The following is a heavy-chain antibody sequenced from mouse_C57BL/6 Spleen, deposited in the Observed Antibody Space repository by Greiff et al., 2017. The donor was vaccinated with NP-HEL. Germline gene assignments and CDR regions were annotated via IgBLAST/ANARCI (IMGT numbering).Heavy chain of an antibody. J-gene: IGHJ2*01. D-gene: IGHD2-3*01. CDR2: IYPRSGNT. Sequence: VQLQQSGAELARPGASVKLSCKASGYTFTSYGISWVKQRTGQGLEWIGEIYPRSGNTYYNVKFKGKATLTADKSSSTAYMELRSLTSEDSAVYFCARKLGDGYYYFDYWGQGTTLTVSS. V-gene: IGHV1-81*01. CDR3: ARKLGDGYYYFDY. CDR1: GYTFTSYG.